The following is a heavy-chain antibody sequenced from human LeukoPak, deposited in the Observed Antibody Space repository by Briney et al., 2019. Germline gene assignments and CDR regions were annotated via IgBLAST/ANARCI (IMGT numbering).Heavy chain of an antibody. CDR1: GAPFSGYW. V-gene: IGHV4-34*01. J-gene: IGHJ4*02. CDR3: ATTSGH. Sequence: SETLSLTCAVYGAPFSGYWWYWIRQPPGKGPEWIGEINQSRITNYNPSLKSRVSISVDTSKNQFSLKLSSVTAADTAVYYCATTSGHWGQGTLVTVSS. CDR2: INQSRIT.